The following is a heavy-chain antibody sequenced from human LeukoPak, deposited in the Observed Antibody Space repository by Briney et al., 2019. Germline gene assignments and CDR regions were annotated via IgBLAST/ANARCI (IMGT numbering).Heavy chain of an antibody. CDR3: ASDKITIFGVVPRSFDY. V-gene: IGHV4-4*02. CDR2: IYHSGST. Sequence: SETLSLTCAVSGGSISSSNWWSWVRQPPGKGLEWIGEIYHSGSTNYNPSLKSRVTISVDKSKNQFSLKLSSVTAADTAVYYCASDKITIFGVVPRSFDYWGQGTLVTVSS. CDR1: GGSISSSNW. D-gene: IGHD3-3*01. J-gene: IGHJ4*02.